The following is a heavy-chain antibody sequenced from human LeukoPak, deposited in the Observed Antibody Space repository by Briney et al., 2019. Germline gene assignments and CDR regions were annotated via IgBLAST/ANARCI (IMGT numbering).Heavy chain of an antibody. CDR3: AAWQTIIFDY. CDR1: GVSVTSGNYH. CDR2: ISYSGST. D-gene: IGHD5-24*01. J-gene: IGHJ4*02. V-gene: IGHV4-61*01. Sequence: SETLSLTCTVSGVSVTSGNYHWTWIRQPPGKGLEWVGYISYSGSTDYNPSLRGRVTMSLDRPRNQFSLKLSSVSAADTAVYYCAAWQTIIFDYWGQGSLVTVSS.